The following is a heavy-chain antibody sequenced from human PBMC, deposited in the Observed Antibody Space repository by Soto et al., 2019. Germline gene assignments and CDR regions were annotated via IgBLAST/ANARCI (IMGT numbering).Heavy chain of an antibody. J-gene: IGHJ2*01. V-gene: IGHV3-7*01. CDR3: ARDFDV. Sequence: EVQLVESGGGLVQPGGSLRLACEASGFSFSAYWMSWVRQAPGKGLEWVANIKQDGSEQYYVDSVKGRCTISRNNAKNSLYLQMNSLRAEDTAVFYCARDFDVWGRGTLVTVSS. CDR2: IKQDGSEQ. CDR1: GFSFSAYW.